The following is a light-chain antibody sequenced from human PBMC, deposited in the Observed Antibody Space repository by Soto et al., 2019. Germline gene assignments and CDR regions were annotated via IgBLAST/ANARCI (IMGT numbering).Light chain of an antibody. Sequence: EIVLTQSPGTLSLSPGERATLSCRASQTVGRNFLAWYQQKPGQAPRLLIHGASSRATGIPDRFSGSGSARDFTLSITRPDPEDFAVYYCQQYASSPLTFGGGTKVEIK. CDR3: QQYASSPLT. J-gene: IGKJ4*01. CDR1: QTVGRNF. V-gene: IGKV3-20*01. CDR2: GAS.